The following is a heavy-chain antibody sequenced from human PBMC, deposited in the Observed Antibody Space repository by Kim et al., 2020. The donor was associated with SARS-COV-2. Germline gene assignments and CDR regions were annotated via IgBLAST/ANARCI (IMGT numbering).Heavy chain of an antibody. V-gene: IGHV6-1*01. J-gene: IGHJ4*02. Sequence: NDYAVSVKSRITINPDPSKNQFSLQLNSVTPEDTAVYYCARRSGDSSLDYWGQGTLVTVSS. CDR3: ARRSGDSSLDY. CDR2: N. D-gene: IGHD6-13*01.